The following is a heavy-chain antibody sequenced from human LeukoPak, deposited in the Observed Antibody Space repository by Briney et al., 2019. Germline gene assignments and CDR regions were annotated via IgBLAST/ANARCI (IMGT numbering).Heavy chain of an antibody. CDR1: GFTFGDYA. V-gene: IGHV3-49*03. CDR3: TNDFGGNSGSGY. D-gene: IGHD4-23*01. CDR2: IRREAYGGTT. Sequence: PGRSLRLSCTASGFTFGDYAMSWFRQAPGKGLEWVGFIRREAYGGTTEYAASVEGRFTIPRDDSKSIAYLQMNSLKTEDTAIYYCTNDFGGNSGSGYWGQGTLVTVSS. J-gene: IGHJ4*02.